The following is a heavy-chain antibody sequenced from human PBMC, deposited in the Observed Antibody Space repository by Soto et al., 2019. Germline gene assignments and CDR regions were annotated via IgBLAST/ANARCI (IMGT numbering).Heavy chain of an antibody. Sequence: SETLSLTCAVYGGSFSGYYCSWIRQPPGKGLEWIGELYDSGSINYNASLKSRVSISVDTSKNQFSLKLSSVTAADTAVYYCARGLGGVKHWGQGTMVTVYS. D-gene: IGHD6-13*01. CDR2: LYDSGSI. CDR3: ARGLGGVKH. CDR1: GGSFSGYY. V-gene: IGHV4-34*01. J-gene: IGHJ1*01.